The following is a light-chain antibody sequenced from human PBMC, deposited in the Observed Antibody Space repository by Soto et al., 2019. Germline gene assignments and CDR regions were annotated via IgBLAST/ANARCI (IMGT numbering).Light chain of an antibody. Sequence: DIQMTQSPSTLSASVGDRVTITCGASQSIGSWLAWYQQKPGKAPKLLIQRASSLESGAPSRFSGSGSGTEFTLTISSLQPDDFATYYCQQYSIFSLTFGGGTKVEIK. CDR2: RAS. CDR3: QQYSIFSLT. V-gene: IGKV1-5*03. J-gene: IGKJ4*01. CDR1: QSIGSW.